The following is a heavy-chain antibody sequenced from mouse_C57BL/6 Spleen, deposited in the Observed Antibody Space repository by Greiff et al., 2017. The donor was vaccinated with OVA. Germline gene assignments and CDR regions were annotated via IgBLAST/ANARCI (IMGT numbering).Heavy chain of an antibody. Sequence: VQLQQSGAELVKPGASVKMSCKASGYTFTTYPIEWMKQSHGKSLEWIGNFHPYNDDTKYNEKFKGKATLTVEKSSSTAYLELSRLTSDASAVYDSERRDVYGQAWLAYWGQGTLVTVSA. CDR2: FHPYNDDT. D-gene: IGHD2-2*01. J-gene: IGHJ3*01. CDR1: GYTFTTYP. CDR3: ERRDVYGQAWLAY. V-gene: IGHV1-47*01.